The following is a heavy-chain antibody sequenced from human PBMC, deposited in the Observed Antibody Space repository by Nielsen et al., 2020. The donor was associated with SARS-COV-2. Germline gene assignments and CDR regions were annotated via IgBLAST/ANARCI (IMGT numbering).Heavy chain of an antibody. CDR2: ITNTGAE. Sequence: GGSLRLSCAASGFTFSDHYMTWIRQTPGKGLEWISYITNTGAEYYADSVKGRFTISRDNAKNSLYLQMNSLRTEDTALYYCATIAAAGNWYFDLWGRGTLVTVSP. CDR1: GFTFSDHY. V-gene: IGHV3-69-1*01. CDR3: ATIAAAGNWYFDL. D-gene: IGHD6-13*01. J-gene: IGHJ2*01.